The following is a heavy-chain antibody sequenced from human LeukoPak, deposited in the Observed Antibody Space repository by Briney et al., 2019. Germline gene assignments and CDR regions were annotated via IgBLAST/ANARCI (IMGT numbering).Heavy chain of an antibody. Sequence: PSETLSLTCTVSGGSISTYYWSWIRRPPGKGLEWIGYVYYSGSTSYNPSLKSRVTISVDTSKNQFSLKLSSVTAADTAVYYCARGPTRYYYDSSGIFDYWGQGTLVTVSS. CDR2: VYYSGST. D-gene: IGHD3-22*01. CDR3: ARGPTRYYYDSSGIFDY. V-gene: IGHV4-59*12. J-gene: IGHJ4*02. CDR1: GGSISTYY.